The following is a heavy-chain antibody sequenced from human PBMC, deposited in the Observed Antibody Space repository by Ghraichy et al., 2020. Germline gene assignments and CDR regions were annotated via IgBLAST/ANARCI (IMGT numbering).Heavy chain of an antibody. Sequence: GPTLVKPTQTLTLTCTLSGSSLTASGVGVAWMRQPPGKALEWLALIPWDDDRRYNPSLKSRLAITRDTAKNQVVLTMTNMDPVDTATYYCVQRPYNNFVMWGQGTMVTVSS. CDR3: VQRPYNNFVM. V-gene: IGHV2-5*02. J-gene: IGHJ3*02. CDR1: GSSLTASGVG. D-gene: IGHD1-14*01. CDR2: IPWDDDR.